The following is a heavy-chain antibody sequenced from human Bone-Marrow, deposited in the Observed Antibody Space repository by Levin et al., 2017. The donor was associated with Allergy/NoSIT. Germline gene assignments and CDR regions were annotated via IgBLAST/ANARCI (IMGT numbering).Heavy chain of an antibody. D-gene: IGHD4-11*01. Sequence: SVKVSCKPSGGTFTNYPISWVRQAPGQGLEWMGGIIPIFGSVNYAQKFQGRVTITADKSTSTAYMELSSLRSEDTAVYYCARGENDYSPRYYDMYVWGQGTTVTVSS. J-gene: IGHJ6*02. V-gene: IGHV1-69*06. CDR2: IIPIFGSV. CDR1: GGTFTNYP. CDR3: ARGENDYSPRYYDMYV.